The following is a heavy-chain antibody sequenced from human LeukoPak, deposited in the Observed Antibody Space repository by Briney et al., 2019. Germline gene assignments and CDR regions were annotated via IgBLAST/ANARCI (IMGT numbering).Heavy chain of an antibody. CDR3: ARVNAPVATFDY. D-gene: IGHD1-1*01. J-gene: IGHJ4*02. CDR2: ISHSGNT. CDR1: GYSISSTYY. Sequence: SETLSLTCTVSGYSISSTYYGAWIRQPPGKGLEWIATISHSGNTYYTPSLESRLTISLDTSKKHFSLRLNSVTAADTAVYYCARVNAPVATFDYWGLGTLVAVSS. V-gene: IGHV4-38-2*02.